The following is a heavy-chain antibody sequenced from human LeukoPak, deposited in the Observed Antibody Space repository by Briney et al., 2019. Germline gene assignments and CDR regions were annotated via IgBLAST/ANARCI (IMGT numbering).Heavy chain of an antibody. V-gene: IGHV4-4*09. CDR1: GDSLYPHY. D-gene: IGHD1-26*01. J-gene: IGHJ4*02. Sequence: PSETLSLTCSVSGDSLYPHYWTWLRQPPGKGLEWLGFVYAAGATNYSPSLKSRVTIFVDTSKNQFSLRLTSATAADTAVYYCAREILGGRPGRFDSWGQGILVTVSS. CDR3: AREILGGRPGRFDS. CDR2: VYAAGAT.